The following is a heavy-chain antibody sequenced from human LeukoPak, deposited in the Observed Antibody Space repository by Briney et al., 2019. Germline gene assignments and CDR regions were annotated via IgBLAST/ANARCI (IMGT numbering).Heavy chain of an antibody. CDR3: ARVGCSSSSGVYYYGMDV. D-gene: IGHD6-6*01. CDR1: GYTFTSYA. V-gene: IGHV7-4-1*01. Sequence: GASVKVSCKASGYTFTSYAMNWVRQAPGQGLEWMGWINTNTGNPTYAQGFTGRFVFSLDTSVSTAYLQICSLKAEDTAVYYRARVGCSSSSGVYYYGMDVWGQGTTVTVSS. CDR2: INTNTGNP. J-gene: IGHJ6*02.